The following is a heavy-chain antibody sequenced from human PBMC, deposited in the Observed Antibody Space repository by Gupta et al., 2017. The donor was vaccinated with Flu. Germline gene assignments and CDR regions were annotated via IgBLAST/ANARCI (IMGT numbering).Heavy chain of an antibody. CDR1: GHSISNSDFY. V-gene: IGHV4-39*01. J-gene: IGHJ5*02. CDR3: AARRKDLNWFDP. CDR2: IHHSGRT. Sequence: QLQLQESGPGLVKPSETLSLTCTVSGHSISNSDFYWAWIRQPPGKGRECIGGIHHSGRTYYNPSLKSRVTMSVDTPKYQFSLKLSSVTAADTAVYYCAARRKDLNWFDPWGQGTLVTVSS. D-gene: IGHD1-14*01.